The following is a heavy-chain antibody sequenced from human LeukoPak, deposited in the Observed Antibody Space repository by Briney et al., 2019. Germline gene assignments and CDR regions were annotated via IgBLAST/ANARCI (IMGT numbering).Heavy chain of an antibody. CDR1: GYTFTNYG. V-gene: IGHV1-18*01. D-gene: IGHD3-10*01. Sequence: EASVKVSCKASGYTFTNYGISWVRQAPGQGLECMGWISAYNGNTKYAQNLQGRATMTTDTSTSTAYMELRSLRSDDTAVYYCAREGNYYYYMDVWGEGTTVTVSS. CDR2: ISAYNGNT. J-gene: IGHJ6*03. CDR3: AREGNYYYYMDV.